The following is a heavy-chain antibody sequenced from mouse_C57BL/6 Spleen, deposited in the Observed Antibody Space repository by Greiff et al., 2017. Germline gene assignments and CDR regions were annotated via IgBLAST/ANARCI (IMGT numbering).Heavy chain of an antibody. CDR2: ISDGGSYT. CDR3: ARAGELSFDY. V-gene: IGHV5-4*01. CDR1: GFTFSSYA. J-gene: IGHJ2*01. Sequence: EVQLKESGGGLVKPGGSLKLSCAASGFTFSSYAMSWVRQTPEKRLEWVATISDGGSYTYYPDNVKGRFTISRDNAKNNLYLQMSHLKSEDTAMYYCARAGELSFDYWGQGTTLTVSS.